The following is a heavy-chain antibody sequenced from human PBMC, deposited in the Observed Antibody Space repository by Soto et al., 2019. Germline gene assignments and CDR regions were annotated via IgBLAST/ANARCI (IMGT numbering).Heavy chain of an antibody. J-gene: IGHJ3*02. CDR2: IYSGGST. Sequence: EVQLVETGGGLIQPGGSLRLSCAASGFTVSSNYMSWVRQAPGKGLEWVSVIYSGGSTYYADSVKGRFTISRDNSKNTLYRQMNSLRAEDTAVYYCAREGGYRAMDEKKSGLYAFDIWGQGTMVTVSS. CDR3: AREGGYRAMDEKKSGLYAFDI. CDR1: GFTVSSNY. V-gene: IGHV3-53*02. D-gene: IGHD5-18*01.